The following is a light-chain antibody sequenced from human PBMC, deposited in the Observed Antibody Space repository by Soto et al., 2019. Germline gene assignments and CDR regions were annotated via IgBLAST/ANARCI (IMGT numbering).Light chain of an antibody. CDR3: QQYGNPQYI. CDR2: GAS. Sequence: EIVLTQSPGTLSLSPGEGGTLSCRASQSVNNNYLAWYQQKPGQAPRLLIYGASNRATGIPDRFSGSGSGADFTLTISRLEPEDFAVYYCQQYGNPQYIFGQGTKLEIK. V-gene: IGKV3-20*01. CDR1: QSVNNNY. J-gene: IGKJ2*01.